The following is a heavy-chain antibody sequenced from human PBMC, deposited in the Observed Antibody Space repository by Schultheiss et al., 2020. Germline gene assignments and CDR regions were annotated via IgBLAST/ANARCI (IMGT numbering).Heavy chain of an antibody. Sequence: SETLSLTCAVYGGSFSGYYWSWIRQPPGKGLEWIGEINHSGSTNYNPSLKSRVTISVDTSKNQFSLKLSSVTAADTAVYYCARDAHDFWSGYQSSYGMDVWGQGTTVNGSS. V-gene: IGHV4-34*01. CDR2: INHSGST. CDR3: ARDAHDFWSGYQSSYGMDV. J-gene: IGHJ6*02. D-gene: IGHD3-3*01. CDR1: GGSFSGYY.